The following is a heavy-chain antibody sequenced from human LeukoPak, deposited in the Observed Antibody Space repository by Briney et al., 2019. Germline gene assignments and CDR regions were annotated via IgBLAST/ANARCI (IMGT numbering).Heavy chain of an antibody. Sequence: SETLSLTCAVYGGSFSGYYWSWIRQPPGKGLEWIGEINHSGSTNYNPSLKSRVTISVDTSKNQFSLKLSSVTAADTAVYYCGRGGNSSWVFSNFDYGAQETVVTVPS. D-gene: IGHD6-13*01. J-gene: IGHJ4*02. V-gene: IGHV4-34*01. CDR1: GGSFSGYY. CDR2: INHSGST. CDR3: GRGGNSSWVFSNFDY.